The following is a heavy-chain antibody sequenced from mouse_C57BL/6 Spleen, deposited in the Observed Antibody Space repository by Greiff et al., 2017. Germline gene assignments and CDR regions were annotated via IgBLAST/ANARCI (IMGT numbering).Heavy chain of an antibody. D-gene: IGHD2-3*01. V-gene: IGHV5-17*01. CDR1: GFTFSDYG. CDR3: ARRRLLPYYIDY. CDR2: ISSGSSTI. Sequence: EVKLQESGGGLVKPGGSLKLSCAASGFTFSDYGMHWVRQAPEKGLEWVAYISSGSSTIYYADTVKGRFTISRDNAKTTLFLQMTSLRSEDTAMYYCARRRLLPYYIDYWGQGTTLTVSS. J-gene: IGHJ2*01.